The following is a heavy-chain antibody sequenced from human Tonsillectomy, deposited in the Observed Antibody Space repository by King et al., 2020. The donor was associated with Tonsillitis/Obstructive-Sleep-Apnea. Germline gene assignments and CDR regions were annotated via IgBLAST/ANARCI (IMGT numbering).Heavy chain of an antibody. CDR3: TRLPSRLLSTTNDAFDS. Sequence: VQLVESGGGLVQPGRSLRLSCTASGFTFGDYAMSWVRQAPGKGLEWVGFIRGKAYGGTTEYAASVKGRFTISRDDSKSIAYLQMNSLKTEDTAVYYCTRLPSRLLSTTNDAFDSWGQGTMVTVSS. CDR2: IRGKAYGGTT. CDR1: GFTFGDYA. V-gene: IGHV3-49*04. D-gene: IGHD1/OR15-1a*01. J-gene: IGHJ3*02.